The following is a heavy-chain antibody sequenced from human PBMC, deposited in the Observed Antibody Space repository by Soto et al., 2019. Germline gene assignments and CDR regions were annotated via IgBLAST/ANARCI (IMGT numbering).Heavy chain of an antibody. CDR2: ISGSGGST. Sequence: GGSLRLSCAASGFTFSSYAMSWVRQAPGKGLEWVSAISGSGGSTYYADSVKGRFTISRDNSKNTLYLQMNSLRAEDTAVYYCARRIGYCSSTSCYRLDYWGQGTLVTVSS. CDR1: GFTFSSYA. J-gene: IGHJ4*02. CDR3: ARRIGYCSSTSCYRLDY. V-gene: IGHV3-23*01. D-gene: IGHD2-2*01.